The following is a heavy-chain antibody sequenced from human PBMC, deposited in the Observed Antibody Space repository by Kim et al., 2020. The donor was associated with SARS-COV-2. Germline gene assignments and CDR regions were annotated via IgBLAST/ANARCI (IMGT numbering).Heavy chain of an antibody. D-gene: IGHD1-20*01. CDR3: AKLTGSAPVDY. J-gene: IGHJ4*02. CDR2: ISGGSVTI. CDR1: GFTFSSYT. Sequence: GGSLRLSCAASGFTFSSYTMSWVRQAPGKGLEWVAGISGGSVTISYADSVKGRFTISRDNSKNTVYLQMNSLRADDTAVYYCAKLTGSAPVDYWGQGTL. V-gene: IGHV3-23*01.